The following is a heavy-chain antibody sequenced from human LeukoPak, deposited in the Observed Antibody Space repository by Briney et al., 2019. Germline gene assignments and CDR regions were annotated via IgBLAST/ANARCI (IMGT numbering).Heavy chain of an antibody. V-gene: IGHV4-34*01. J-gene: IGHJ4*02. D-gene: IGHD1-1*01. CDR2: INHSGST. CDR1: GGSFSGYY. Sequence: SETLSLTCAVYGGSFSGYYWSWIRQPPGKGLKWIGEINHSGSTNYNPSLKSRVTISVDTSKNQFSLKLSSVTAADTAVYYCARGRLRLSGTTRSGLDYWGQGTLVTVSS. CDR3: ARGRLRLSGTTRSGLDY.